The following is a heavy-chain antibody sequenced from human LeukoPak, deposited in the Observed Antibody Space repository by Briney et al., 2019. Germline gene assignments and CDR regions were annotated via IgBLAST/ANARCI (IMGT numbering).Heavy chain of an antibody. D-gene: IGHD2-2*01. CDR1: GFAFGDYA. Sequence: PGGSLRLSCTASGFAFGDYAMSWFRQAPGKGLEWVSHVRPGDGPTTYAESVKGRFTISRDNSKNTVSLQMNSLRVEDTAVYYCTRDHITSWQIDFWGQGTMVTVSS. CDR2: VRPGDGPT. CDR3: TRDHITSWQIDF. V-gene: IGHV3-23*01. J-gene: IGHJ4*02.